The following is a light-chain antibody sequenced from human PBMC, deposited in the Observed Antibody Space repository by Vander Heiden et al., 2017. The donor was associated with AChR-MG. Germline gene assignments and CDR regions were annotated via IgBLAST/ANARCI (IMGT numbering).Light chain of an antibody. J-gene: IGKJ1*01. CDR1: QTITNY. CDR3: QQSYRVPWT. Sequence: DIQMTQSPSSLSASVGDRITITCRASQTITNYLNWYQQQPGEAPKILIYASSTLQSGVPSRYSGSGSGTEFTLTINSLQPEDLATYYCQQSYRVPWTFGQGTKVEIK. CDR2: ASS. V-gene: IGKV1-39*01.